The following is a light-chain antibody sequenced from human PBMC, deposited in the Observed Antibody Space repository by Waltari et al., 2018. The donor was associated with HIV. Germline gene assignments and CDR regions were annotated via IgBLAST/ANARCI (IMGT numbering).Light chain of an antibody. CDR2: DAS. CDR1: QNIRRL. CDR3: QERTNWPYT. V-gene: IGKV3-11*01. Sequence: EIVLTQSPATLSLSPGERATLSCRASQNIRRLLAWYQQQPGQAPRLLIYDASNRATGIPARFSGSGSGTDFTLTINGLEPEDIALYYCQERTNWPYTFGQGTKLEIK. J-gene: IGKJ2*01.